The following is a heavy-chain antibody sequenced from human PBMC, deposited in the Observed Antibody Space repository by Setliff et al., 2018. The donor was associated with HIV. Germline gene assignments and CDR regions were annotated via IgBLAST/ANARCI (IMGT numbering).Heavy chain of an antibody. J-gene: IGHJ6*03. D-gene: IGHD2-2*01. CDR1: GGSISGHY. CDR2: IFYTGST. Sequence: SEPLSLTCTVSGGSISGHYWSWIRQPPGKGLEWIAYIFYTGSTNYNPSLKSRVTISVDTSKNQFFLKLSSVTAADTAVYYCVRGYCSSTTCYDDYYYMDVWGKGSTVTVSS. CDR3: VRGYCSSTTCYDDYYYMDV. V-gene: IGHV4-59*11.